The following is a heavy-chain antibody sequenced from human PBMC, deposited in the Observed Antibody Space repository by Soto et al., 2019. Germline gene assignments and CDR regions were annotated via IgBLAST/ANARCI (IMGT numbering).Heavy chain of an antibody. CDR2: IIPVSGTT. D-gene: IGHD4-17*01. CDR1: GGTITDYL. Sequence: VQLVQSGAEVKKPGSSLKVSCSISGGTITDYLISWLRQAPVQGLEWMRGIIPVSGTTYFAQKFQYRVTITADDSTNTAYMELSRLRSEDTAVYYCARGGLTTVALDYWGQGTLVNVSS. CDR3: ARGGLTTVALDY. V-gene: IGHV1-69*01. J-gene: IGHJ4*02.